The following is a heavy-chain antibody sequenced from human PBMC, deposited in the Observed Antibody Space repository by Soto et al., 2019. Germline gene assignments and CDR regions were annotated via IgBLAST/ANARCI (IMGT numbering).Heavy chain of an antibody. J-gene: IGHJ6*02. CDR1: GFTFSSYA. Sequence: GGSLRLSCAASGFTFSSYAMHWVRQAPGKGLEWVAVISYDGSNKYYADSVKGRFTISRGNSKNTLYLQMNSLRAEDTAVYYCARDRIAAAGKGDYYYGMDVWGQGTTVTVS. D-gene: IGHD6-13*01. V-gene: IGHV3-30-3*01. CDR2: ISYDGSNK. CDR3: ARDRIAAAGKGDYYYGMDV.